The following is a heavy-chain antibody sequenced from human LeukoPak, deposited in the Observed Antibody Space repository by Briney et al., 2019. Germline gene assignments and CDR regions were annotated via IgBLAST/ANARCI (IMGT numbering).Heavy chain of an antibody. J-gene: IGHJ6*02. CDR3: AREPMQLWFDSFKYGMDV. Sequence: SVKVSCKASGGTFSSYAISWVRQAPGQGLEWMGRIIPILGIANYAQKFQGRVTITADKSTSTAYMELSSLRSEDTAVYYCAREPMQLWFDSFKYGMDVWGQGTTVTVSS. CDR2: IIPILGIA. D-gene: IGHD5-18*01. V-gene: IGHV1-69*04. CDR1: GGTFSSYA.